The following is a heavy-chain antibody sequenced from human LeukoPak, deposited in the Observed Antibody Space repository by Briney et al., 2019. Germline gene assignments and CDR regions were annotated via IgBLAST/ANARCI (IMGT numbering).Heavy chain of an antibody. V-gene: IGHV4-30-2*01. CDR2: IYHSGST. D-gene: IGHD2-2*02. CDR1: GGSISSGGYS. Sequence: PSQTLSLTCAVSGGSISSGGYSWSWIRQPPGKGLEWIGYIYHSGSTYYNPSLKSQVTISVDRSKNQFSLKLSSVTAADTAVYYCASSVVVPAAIGWFDPWGQGTLVTVSS. CDR3: ASSVVVPAAIGWFDP. J-gene: IGHJ5*02.